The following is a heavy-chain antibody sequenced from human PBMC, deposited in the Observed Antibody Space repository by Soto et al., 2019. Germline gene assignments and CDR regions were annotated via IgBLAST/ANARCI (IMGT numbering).Heavy chain of an antibody. CDR1: GGSVSSGSYY. J-gene: IGHJ1*01. CDR3: AGRDGCNFAEYFQH. V-gene: IGHV4-61*01. CDR2: IYYSGST. Sequence: PSETLSLTCTVSGGSVSSGSYYWSWIRQPPGKGLEWIGYIYYSGSTNYNPSLKSRVTISVDTSKNQFSLKLSSVTAADTAVYYCAGRDGCNFAEYFQHWGQGTLVTVSS. D-gene: IGHD2-15*01.